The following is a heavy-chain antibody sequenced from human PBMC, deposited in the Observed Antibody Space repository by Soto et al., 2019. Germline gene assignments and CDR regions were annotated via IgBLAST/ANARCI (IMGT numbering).Heavy chain of an antibody. J-gene: IGHJ6*02. CDR3: AMVDVYVTPSPQDV. CDR2: INTYNGNT. V-gene: IGHV1-18*01. Sequence: QVQLVQSGAEVKNPGASVKVSCKASGYTFTRYGIGWARQAPGQGLEWMGWINTYNGNTNYPQNVQGRVTLTTDTSTSTAYMELRILRSNDTAIYYCAMVDVYVTPSPQDVWGQGTTVIVSS. CDR1: GYTFTRYG. D-gene: IGHD3-16*01.